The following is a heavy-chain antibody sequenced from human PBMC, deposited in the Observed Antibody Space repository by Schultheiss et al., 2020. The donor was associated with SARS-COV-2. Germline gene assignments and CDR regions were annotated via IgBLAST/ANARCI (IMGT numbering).Heavy chain of an antibody. CDR2: IYSGGST. CDR1: GFTFSSYG. Sequence: GGSLRLSCAASGFTFSSYGMHWVRQAPGKGLEWVSVIYSGGSTYYADSVKGRFTISRDNSKNTLYLQMNSLRAEDTAVYYCARLSRGGYGASGAFDIWGQGTMVTVSS. V-gene: IGHV3-66*04. CDR3: ARLSRGGYGASGAFDI. D-gene: IGHD4-17*01. J-gene: IGHJ3*02.